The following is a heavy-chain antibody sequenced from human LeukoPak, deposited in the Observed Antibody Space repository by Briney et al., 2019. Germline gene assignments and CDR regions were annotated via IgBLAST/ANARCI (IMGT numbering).Heavy chain of an antibody. CDR2: ISAYNGNT. V-gene: IGHV1-18*01. J-gene: IGHJ4*02. CDR3: ARDDSSSWYEVMDY. Sequence: GASVKVSCKASGYTFTSYGISWVRQAPGQGLEWVGWISAYNGNTNYAQKLQGRVTMTTDTSTSTAYMELRSLRSDDTAVYYCARDDSSSWYEVMDYWGQGTLVTVSS. D-gene: IGHD6-13*01. CDR1: GYTFTSYG.